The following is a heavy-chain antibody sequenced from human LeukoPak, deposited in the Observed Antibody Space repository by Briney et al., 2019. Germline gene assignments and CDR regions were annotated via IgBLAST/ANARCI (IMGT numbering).Heavy chain of an antibody. CDR1: GGTFSSYA. J-gene: IGHJ4*02. CDR3: ARDRGSYYDSSGYYYGY. Sequence: ASVKVSCKASGGTFSSYAISWVRQATGQGLEWMGRIIPIFGTANYAQKFQGRVTITTDESTSTAYMELSSLRSEDTAVYYCARDRGSYYDSSGYYYGYWGQGTLVTVSS. V-gene: IGHV1-69*05. D-gene: IGHD3-22*01. CDR2: IIPIFGTA.